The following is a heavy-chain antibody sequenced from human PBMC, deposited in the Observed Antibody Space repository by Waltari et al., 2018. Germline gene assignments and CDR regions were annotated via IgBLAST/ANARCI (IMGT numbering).Heavy chain of an antibody. V-gene: IGHV3-9*01. J-gene: IGHJ4*02. CDR2: ISWNSGSI. CDR3: AKGRGLVSSSSLDY. CDR1: GFTFDDYA. Sequence: EVQLVESGGGLVQPGRSLRLSCAASGFTFDDYAMHWVRQAPGKGLEWVSGISWNSGSIGYAVSVKGRFTISRDNAKNSLYLQMNSLRAEDTALYYCAKGRGLVSSSSLDYWGQGTLVTVSS. D-gene: IGHD6-6*01.